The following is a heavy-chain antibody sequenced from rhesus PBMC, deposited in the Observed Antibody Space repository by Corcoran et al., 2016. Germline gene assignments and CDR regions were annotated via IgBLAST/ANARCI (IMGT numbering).Heavy chain of an antibody. D-gene: IGHD6S26*01. CDR3: AKRDSSGWSFFDY. J-gene: IGHJ4*01. CDR2: IYPGDSDT. CDR1: GYSFTSSW. V-gene: IGHV5S1*01. Sequence: EVQLVQSGAEVKRPGESLRISCKTSGYSFTSSWISWVRQMPGKGLEWMACIYPGDSDTRYSLSFQGQVTISADKSISTTYLQWSSLKASDTATYYCAKRDSSGWSFFDYWGQGVLVTVSS.